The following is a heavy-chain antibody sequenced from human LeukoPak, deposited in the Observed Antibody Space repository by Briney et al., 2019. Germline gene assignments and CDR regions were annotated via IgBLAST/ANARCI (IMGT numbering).Heavy chain of an antibody. Sequence: SETLSLTCTVSGGSISSSSYYWGWIRQPPEKGLEWIGSIYYSGSTYYNPSLKSRVTISVDTSKSQFSLKLSSVTAADTAVYYCARTYGGNSISDYWGQGTLVTVSS. V-gene: IGHV4-39*07. CDR3: ARTYGGNSISDY. J-gene: IGHJ4*02. CDR1: GGSISSSSYY. D-gene: IGHD4-23*01. CDR2: IYYSGST.